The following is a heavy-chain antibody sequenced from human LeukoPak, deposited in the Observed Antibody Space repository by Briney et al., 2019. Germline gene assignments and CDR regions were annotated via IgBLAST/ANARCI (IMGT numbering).Heavy chain of an antibody. CDR1: GGSFSGYY. D-gene: IGHD3-9*01. CDR3: ARLRYFDWLPNYYFDY. V-gene: IGHV4-34*01. J-gene: IGHJ4*02. Sequence: SETPSLTCAVYGGSFSGYYWSWIRQPPGKGLEWIGEINHSGSTNYNPSLKSRVTISVDTSKNQFSLKLSSVTAADTAVYYCARLRYFDWLPNYYFDYWGQGTLVTVSS. CDR2: INHSGST.